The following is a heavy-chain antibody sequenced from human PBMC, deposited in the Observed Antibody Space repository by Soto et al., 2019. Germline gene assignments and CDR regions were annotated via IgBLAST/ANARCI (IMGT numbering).Heavy chain of an antibody. Sequence: QVQLQESGPGLVEPSQTLSLTCTVSGGSISSRTSYWSWIRQHPGKGLEWIGYIYYGGDSFYNPSLRSRFTIAIDTSDNHFSLKRNSVTAADTAVYFWAREGGGGVDCWGQGTLVTVAS. D-gene: IGHD1-26*01. V-gene: IGHV4-31*03. CDR2: IYYGGDS. J-gene: IGHJ4*02. CDR3: AREGGGGVDC. CDR1: GGSISSRTSY.